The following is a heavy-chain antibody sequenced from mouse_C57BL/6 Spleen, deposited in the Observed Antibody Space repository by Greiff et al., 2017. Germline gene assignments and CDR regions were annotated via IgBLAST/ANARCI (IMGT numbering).Heavy chain of an antibody. CDR2: INPNNGGT. Sequence: EVQLQQSGPELVKPGASVKMSCKASGYTFTDYNMHWVKQSHGKSLEWIGYINPNNGGTSYNQKFKGKATLTVNTSSSTAYMELRSLTSEDSAVYYCAREDDDGSRGFAYWGQGTLVTVSA. J-gene: IGHJ3*01. CDR3: AREDDDGSRGFAY. D-gene: IGHD1-1*01. CDR1: GYTFTDYN. V-gene: IGHV1-22*01.